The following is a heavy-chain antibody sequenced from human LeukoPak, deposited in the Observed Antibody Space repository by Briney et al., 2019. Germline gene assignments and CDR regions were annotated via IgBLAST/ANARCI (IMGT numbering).Heavy chain of an antibody. CDR3: ARSLFGSGYYYMDV. CDR2: IIPIFGTA. D-gene: IGHD3-10*01. Sequence: SVKVSCKASAGTFSSYAISWVRQAPGQGLEWMGGIIPIFGTANYAQKFQGRVTITTDESTSTAYMELGSLRSEDTAVYYCARSLFGSGYYYMDVWGKGTTVTVSS. V-gene: IGHV1-69*05. J-gene: IGHJ6*03. CDR1: AGTFSSYA.